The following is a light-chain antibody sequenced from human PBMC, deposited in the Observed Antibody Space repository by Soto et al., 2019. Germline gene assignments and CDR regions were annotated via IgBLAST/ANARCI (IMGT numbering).Light chain of an antibody. CDR2: EAS. CDR3: QQYNRYSWT. Sequence: IQMTQSPSTLSASVGDRVTITCRASQNVKRWLAWYQQKPGKAPSLLIYEASTLQNGVPSRFGGSGSETEFTLTINSLQPDDSATYYCQQYNRYSWTFGQGTKVDIK. CDR1: QNVKRW. J-gene: IGKJ1*01. V-gene: IGKV1-5*03.